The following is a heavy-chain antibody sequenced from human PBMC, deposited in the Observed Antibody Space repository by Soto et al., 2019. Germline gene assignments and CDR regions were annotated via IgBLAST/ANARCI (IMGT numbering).Heavy chain of an antibody. Sequence: SETLSLTCTVSGGSISSGGYYWSWIRQHPGKGLEWIGYIYYSGSTYYNPSLKSRVTISVDTSKNQFSLKLSSVTAADTAVYYCASGSSSWSNYYHYYMAVWGKGTTVTVSS. D-gene: IGHD6-13*01. V-gene: IGHV4-31*03. CDR1: GGSISSGGYY. CDR2: IYYSGST. J-gene: IGHJ6*03. CDR3: ASGSSSWSNYYHYYMAV.